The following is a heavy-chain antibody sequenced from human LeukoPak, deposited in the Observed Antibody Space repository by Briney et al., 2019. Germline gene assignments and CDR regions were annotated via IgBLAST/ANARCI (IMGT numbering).Heavy chain of an antibody. CDR3: ARQGAAAGTWVAAWDY. CDR1: GGSFSGYY. CDR2: INHSGST. Sequence: SETLSLTCAVYGGSFSGYYWSWIRQPPGKGLEWIGEINHSGSTNYNPSLKSRVTISVDTSKNQFSLKLSSVTAADTAVYYCARQGAAAGTWVAAWDYWGQGTLVTVSS. D-gene: IGHD6-13*01. J-gene: IGHJ4*02. V-gene: IGHV4-34*01.